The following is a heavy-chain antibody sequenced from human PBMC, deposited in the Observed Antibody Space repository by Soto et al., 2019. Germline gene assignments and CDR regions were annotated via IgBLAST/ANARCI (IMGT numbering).Heavy chain of an antibody. D-gene: IGHD2-8*01. CDR2: IYYSGST. V-gene: IGHV4-30-4*01. Sequence: LSLTCTVSGGSISSGDYYWSWIRQPPGKGLEWIGYIYYSGSTYYNPSLKSRVTISVDTSKNQFSLKLSSVTAADTAVYYRASLEARRGGAVCGMGVWGKGTTVTVSS. J-gene: IGHJ6*04. CDR1: GGSISSGDYY. CDR3: ASLEARRGGAVCGMGV.